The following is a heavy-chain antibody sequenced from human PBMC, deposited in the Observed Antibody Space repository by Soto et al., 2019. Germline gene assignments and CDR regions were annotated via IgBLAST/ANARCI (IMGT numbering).Heavy chain of an antibody. CDR2: IYYSGST. J-gene: IGHJ5*02. CDR3: ASSGGPAAYGFDP. CDR1: GGSISSSSYY. D-gene: IGHD2-2*01. V-gene: IGHV4-39*01. Sequence: SQTLSLTCTVSGGSISSSSYYWGWIRQPPGKGLEWIGSIYYSGSTYYNPSLKSRVTISVDTSQNQFSLKLSSVTAADTAVYYCASSGGPAAYGFDPWGQGTLVTVSS.